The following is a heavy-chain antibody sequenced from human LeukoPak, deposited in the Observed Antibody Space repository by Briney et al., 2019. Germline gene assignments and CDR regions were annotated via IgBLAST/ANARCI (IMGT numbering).Heavy chain of an antibody. CDR2: INHSGST. V-gene: IGHV4-34*01. D-gene: IGHD6-13*01. CDR1: GGSFSGYY. Sequence: SETLSLTCAVYGGSFSGYYWSWIRQPPGKGLEWIGEINHSGSTNYNPSLKSRVTISVDTSKNQFSLKLSSVTAADTAVYYCASLIAAAGRGVDYWGQGTLVTVSS. CDR3: ASLIAAAGRGVDY. J-gene: IGHJ4*02.